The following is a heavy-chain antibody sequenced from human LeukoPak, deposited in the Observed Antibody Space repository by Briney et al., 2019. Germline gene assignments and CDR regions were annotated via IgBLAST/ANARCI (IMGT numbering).Heavy chain of an antibody. CDR2: IYYSGST. V-gene: IGHV4-59*01. CDR3: ARSESSLYYFDY. CDR1: GGSISSYY. Sequence: SETLSLTCTASGGSISSYYWSWIRQPPGKGLEWIGYIYYSGSTNYNPSLKSRVTISVDTSKNQFSLKLSSVTAADTAVYYCARSESSLYYFDYWGQGTLVTVSS. D-gene: IGHD6-13*01. J-gene: IGHJ4*02.